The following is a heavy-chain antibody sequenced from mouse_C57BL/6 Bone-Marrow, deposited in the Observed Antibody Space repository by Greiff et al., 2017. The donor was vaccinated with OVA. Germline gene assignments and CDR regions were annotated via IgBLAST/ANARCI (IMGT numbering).Heavy chain of an antibody. J-gene: IGHJ3*01. Sequence: QVQLQQSGSELRSPGSSVKLSCKDFDSEVFPIAYMSWVRQKPGHGFEWIGGILPSIGRTLYGEKFENTATVDADTLSNTAYLERNSLTSEDSAIYYGARDYGSSSWFAYWGQGTLVTVSA. CDR2: ILPSIGRT. CDR1: DSEVFPIAY. CDR3: ARDYGSSSWFAY. D-gene: IGHD1-1*01. V-gene: IGHV15-2*01.